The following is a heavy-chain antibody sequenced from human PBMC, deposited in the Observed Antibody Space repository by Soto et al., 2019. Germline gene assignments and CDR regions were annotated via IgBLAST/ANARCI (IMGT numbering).Heavy chain of an antibody. V-gene: IGHV3-30*18. CDR2: VSFDGSNQ. J-gene: IGHJ5*02. D-gene: IGHD3-22*01. CDR1: GFTFRSYG. CDR3: AKDTDSSGANWFDP. Sequence: QVQLVESGGGVVQPGRSLRLSCVASGFTFRSYGMVWVRQTPGKGLEWVAVVSFDGSNQYYVDSVKGRFTISRDNSKNTLYLQMNSLRAEDTAVYHCAKDTDSSGANWFDPWGQGTLVTVSS.